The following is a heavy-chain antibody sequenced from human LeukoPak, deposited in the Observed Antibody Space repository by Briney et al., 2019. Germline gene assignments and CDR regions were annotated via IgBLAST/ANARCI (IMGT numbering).Heavy chain of an antibody. CDR1: GYTLTELS. D-gene: IGHD6-19*01. Sequence: ASVKVSCKVSGYTLTELSMHWVRQAPGKGLEWMGGFDPEDGETIYAQKFQGRVTMTEDTSTDTAYMELSSLRSEDTAVYYCATIGIAVAGPVYYYYYGMDVWGQGTTVTVSS. CDR2: FDPEDGET. J-gene: IGHJ6*02. V-gene: IGHV1-24*01. CDR3: ATIGIAVAGPVYYYYYGMDV.